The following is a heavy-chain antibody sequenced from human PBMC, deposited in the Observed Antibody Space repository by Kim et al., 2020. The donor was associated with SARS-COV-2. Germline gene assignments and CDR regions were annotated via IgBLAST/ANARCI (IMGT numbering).Heavy chain of an antibody. CDR2: ISSGSSYI. Sequence: GGSLRLSCAASGFTFSSYSMNWVRQAPGKGLEWVSSISSGSSYIYYADSVKGRFTISRDNAKNSLYLQMNSLRAEDTAVYYCARDLYYYNTALDYWGQGTLVTVSS. CDR3: ARDLYYYNTALDY. V-gene: IGHV3-21*01. D-gene: IGHD3-22*01. J-gene: IGHJ4*02. CDR1: GFTFSSYS.